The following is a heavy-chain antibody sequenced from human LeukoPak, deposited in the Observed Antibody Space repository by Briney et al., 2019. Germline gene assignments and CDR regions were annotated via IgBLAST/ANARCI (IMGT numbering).Heavy chain of an antibody. Sequence: QSGGSLRLSCAASGFVLSDYGMPWVRQAPGKGLEWVAFVRNDGSNEYYVGSVKGRFTISRDKSKNTLYLQMNSLRAEDTAVYSCAKESDSGYHSEGPKNWGLGTLVTVSS. CDR3: AKESDSGYHSEGPKN. V-gene: IGHV3-30*02. D-gene: IGHD5-12*01. CDR2: VRNDGSNE. J-gene: IGHJ4*02. CDR1: GFVLSDYG.